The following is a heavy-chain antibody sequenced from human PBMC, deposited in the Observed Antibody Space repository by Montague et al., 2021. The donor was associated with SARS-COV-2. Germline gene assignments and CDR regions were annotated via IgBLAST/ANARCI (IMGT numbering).Heavy chain of an antibody. V-gene: IGHV4-59*12. CDR1: GGSMSTYY. CDR3: ATSLGGWAYWAVDYFDY. Sequence: SETLSLTCTVTGGSMSTYYWSWIRQPPGKGMEWIGNLHHSGGTNYNPSLQSRVTMSVDTSKNQFSLNLNSVTAADTAVYFCATSLGGWAYWAVDYFDYWGQGTLVTVSA. CDR2: LHHSGGT. J-gene: IGHJ4*02. D-gene: IGHD3-16*01.